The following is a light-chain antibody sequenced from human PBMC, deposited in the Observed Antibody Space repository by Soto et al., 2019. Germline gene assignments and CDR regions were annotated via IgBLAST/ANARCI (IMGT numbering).Light chain of an antibody. J-gene: IGKJ1*01. V-gene: IGKV3-15*01. CDR2: DAS. CDR3: QQYNNWPWT. CDR1: QSVSNK. Sequence: EIVMTQSPGTLSVSPGVIVNLSCRASQSVSNKLVWYQRKPGQAPRLLIYDASTRATAMPGRFSGSGSGTEFTLTISSLQSEDSAVYYCQQYNNWPWTFGQGTKVDI.